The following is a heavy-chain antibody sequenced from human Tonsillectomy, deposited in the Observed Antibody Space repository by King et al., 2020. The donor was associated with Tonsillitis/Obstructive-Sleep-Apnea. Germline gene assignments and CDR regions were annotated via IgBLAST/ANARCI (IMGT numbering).Heavy chain of an antibody. CDR3: ARQAGDFDY. Sequence: QLQESGPGLVKPSETLSLTCTVSGGSISSSSYYWGWIRQPPGKGLEWIGTIYYPGSTYYSPSLKSRVTISVDTSKNQFSLKLSSVTAADTAVYYCARQAGDFDYWGQGTLVTVSS. J-gene: IGHJ4*02. CDR2: IYYPGST. D-gene: IGHD3-10*01. CDR1: GGSISSSSYY. V-gene: IGHV4-39*01.